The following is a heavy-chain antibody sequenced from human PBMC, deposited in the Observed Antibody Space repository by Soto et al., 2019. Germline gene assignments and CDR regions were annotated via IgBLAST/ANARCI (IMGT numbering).Heavy chain of an antibody. CDR2: ISGSGSSS. V-gene: IGHV3-23*01. CDR1: GFTFSSYA. D-gene: IGHD3-10*01. CDR3: ASPLLLWFGELLSPPTIFDY. J-gene: IGHJ4*02. Sequence: GGSLRLSCAASGFTFSSYAMSWVRQAPGKGLEWVSTISGSGSSSYYADSVKGRFTISRDNSKNTLYLQMNSLRAEDTAVYYCASPLLLWFGELLSPPTIFDYWGQGTLVTVSS.